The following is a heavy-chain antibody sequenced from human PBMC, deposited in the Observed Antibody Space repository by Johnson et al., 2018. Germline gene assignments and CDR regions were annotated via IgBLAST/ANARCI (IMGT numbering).Heavy chain of an antibody. CDR3: ARGGGLYAFDI. CDR1: GGSISGYH. V-gene: IGHV4-59*01. J-gene: IGHJ3*02. Sequence: QVQLQESGPGLVKPSETLSLICTVSGGSISGYHWSWIRQPPGKGLEWIAFISNTGSTNYNPSLKSRVTISLETSKNQFSLKLSSVTAADTAGYYWARGGGLYAFDIWGQGTMVTVSS. CDR2: ISNTGST. D-gene: IGHD6-19*01.